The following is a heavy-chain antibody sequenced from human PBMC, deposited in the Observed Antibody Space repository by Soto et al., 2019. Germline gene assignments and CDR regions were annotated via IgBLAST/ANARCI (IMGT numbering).Heavy chain of an antibody. CDR3: ARALPVSRYCISIDCPRSDMDV. V-gene: IGHV4-34*01. CDR2: INHSGST. J-gene: IGHJ6*02. Sequence: SETLSLTCAVYGGSFSGYYWSWVRQPPGKGLEWIAEINHSGSTNYNPSLKSRVTISVDTSKNYFSLKLSFVTAADTAVYYCARALPVSRYCISIDCPRSDMDVWGQGTTVTVSS. CDR1: GGSFSGYY. D-gene: IGHD2-2*01.